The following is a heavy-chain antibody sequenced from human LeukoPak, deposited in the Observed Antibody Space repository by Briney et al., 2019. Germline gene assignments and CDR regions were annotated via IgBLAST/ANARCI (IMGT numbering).Heavy chain of an antibody. Sequence: ASVKVSCKASGYTSTSSDINWVRQATGQGLEWMGWMNPNSGNTGYAQKFQGRVTMTRNTSISTAYMELSSLRSEDTAVYYCARTEQWLVPLYYYYGMDVWGQGTTVTVSS. CDR1: GYTSTSSD. V-gene: IGHV1-8*01. CDR2: MNPNSGNT. D-gene: IGHD6-19*01. CDR3: ARTEQWLVPLYYYYGMDV. J-gene: IGHJ6*02.